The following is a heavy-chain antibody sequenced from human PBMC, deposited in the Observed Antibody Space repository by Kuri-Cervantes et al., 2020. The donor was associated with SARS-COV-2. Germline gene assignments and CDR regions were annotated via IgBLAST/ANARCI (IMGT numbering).Heavy chain of an antibody. J-gene: IGHJ5*02. CDR2: IYYSGST. Sequence: SETLSLTCTVSGYSISSGYYWGWIRQPPGKGLEWIGYIYYSGSTYYNPSLKSRVTISVDTSKNQFSLKLSSVTAADTAVYYCAREGVLRYFDWLYNWFDPWGQGTLVTVSS. CDR1: GYSISSGYY. D-gene: IGHD3-9*01. CDR3: AREGVLRYFDWLYNWFDP. V-gene: IGHV4-38-2*02.